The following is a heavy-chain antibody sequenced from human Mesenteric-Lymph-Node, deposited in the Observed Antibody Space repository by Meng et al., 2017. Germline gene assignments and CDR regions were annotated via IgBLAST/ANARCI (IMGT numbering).Heavy chain of an antibody. D-gene: IGHD5-18*01. CDR2: IYIGGNT. Sequence: GESLKISCAASGFTFSRYAMSWVRQAPGKGLEWVSIIYIGGNTYYADSVKGRFTISRDNSKNTLYLQMNDLRPDDTGVYYCARTYSYDPRYFDYWGQGTLVTVSS. V-gene: IGHV3-66*02. J-gene: IGHJ4*02. CDR3: ARTYSYDPRYFDY. CDR1: GFTFSRYA.